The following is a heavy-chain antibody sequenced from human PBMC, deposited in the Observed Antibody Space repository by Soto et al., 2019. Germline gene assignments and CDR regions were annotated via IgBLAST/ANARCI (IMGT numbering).Heavy chain of an antibody. Sequence: QITLKESGPTLVKPTQTLTLTCTFSGFSLSSTRMAVGWIRQPPGKALEWLALIYWDDDKRYRPFLKSRLTITKDTSPNQVLLTKSNMDPVDTARYYCAHIVVAGLGYYFDYWGQGTLVTVSS. V-gene: IGHV2-5*02. CDR1: GFSLSSTRMA. CDR3: AHIVVAGLGYYFDY. D-gene: IGHD6-19*01. CDR2: IYWDDDK. J-gene: IGHJ4*02.